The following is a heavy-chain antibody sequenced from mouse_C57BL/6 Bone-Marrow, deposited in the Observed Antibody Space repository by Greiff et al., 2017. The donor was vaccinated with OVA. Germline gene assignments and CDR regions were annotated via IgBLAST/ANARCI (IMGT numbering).Heavy chain of an antibody. J-gene: IGHJ2*01. CDR1: GFTFSSYA. V-gene: IGHV5-4*01. D-gene: IGHD2-4*01. Sequence: VQLQQSGGGLVKPGGSLKLSCAASGFTFSSYAMSWVRQTPEKRLEWVATISDGGSYTYYPDNVKGRFTISRDNAKNNLYLQMSHLKSEDTAMYYCARSYDYDFDYWGQGTTLTVS. CDR2: ISDGGSYT. CDR3: ARSYDYDFDY.